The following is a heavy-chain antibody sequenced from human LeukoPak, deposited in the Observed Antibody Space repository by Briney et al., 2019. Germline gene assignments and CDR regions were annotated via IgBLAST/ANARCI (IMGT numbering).Heavy chain of an antibody. Sequence: SETLSLTCAVYGGSFSGYYWSWIRQPPGKGLEWIGEINHSGSTNYNPSLKSRVTISLDTSNNQFSLRLSSVTAADTAVYYCARHDSGAPFDYWGQGTLVTVSS. D-gene: IGHD3-10*01. V-gene: IGHV4-34*01. CDR1: GGSFSGYY. J-gene: IGHJ4*02. CDR3: ARHDSGAPFDY. CDR2: INHSGST.